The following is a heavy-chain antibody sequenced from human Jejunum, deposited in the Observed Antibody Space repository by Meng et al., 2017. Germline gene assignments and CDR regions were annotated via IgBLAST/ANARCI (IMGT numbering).Heavy chain of an antibody. Sequence: GEAVGARGGSVQAGRLLRISCAASGFDFHGYARHWLRQAPRKVVGWGAGDDGGATDNFYADSGQVRITIDRYNSKNPLFLQMNGLGAEDMYLYDSARSGRSSSVDSWGQGTLVTVSS. CDR3: ARSGRSSSVDS. D-gene: IGHD3-22*01. CDR2: DDGGATDN. V-gene: IGHV3-30*17. J-gene: IGHJ4*02. CDR1: GFDFHGYA.